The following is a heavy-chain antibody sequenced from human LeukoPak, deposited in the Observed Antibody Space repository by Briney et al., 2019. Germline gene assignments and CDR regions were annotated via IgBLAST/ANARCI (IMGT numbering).Heavy chain of an antibody. J-gene: IGHJ5*02. CDR2: IYYSGST. CDR3: ARDESNWFDP. V-gene: IGHV4-59*01. CDR1: GGSISSYY. Sequence: PSETLSLTCTVSGGSISSYYWSWIRQPPGKGLEWIGYIYYSGSTNYNPPLKSRVTISVDTSKNQFSLKLSSVTAADTAVYYCARDESNWFDPWGQGTLVTVSS.